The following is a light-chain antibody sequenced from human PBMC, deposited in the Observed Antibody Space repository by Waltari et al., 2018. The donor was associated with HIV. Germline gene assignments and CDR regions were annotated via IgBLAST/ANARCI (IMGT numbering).Light chain of an antibody. Sequence: QSALTQPRSVSGSPGQSVTISCTGTSSDVGDYNSVSWYQQHPGKAPNLMIYDVSKWPSGVPYHLSGSKSGNTASLTISGLQDEDEADYDCCSYAGTYTYVFGAGTKVTVL. CDR1: SSDVGDYNS. V-gene: IGLV2-11*01. CDR2: DVS. J-gene: IGLJ1*01. CDR3: CSYAGTYTYV.